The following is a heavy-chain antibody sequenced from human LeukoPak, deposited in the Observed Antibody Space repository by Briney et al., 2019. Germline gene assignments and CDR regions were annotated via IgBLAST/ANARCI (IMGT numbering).Heavy chain of an antibody. CDR3: ARVTGYPKSNNWFDP. J-gene: IGHJ5*02. V-gene: IGHV1-69*06. Sequence: GASVKVSCKASGGTFSSYAISWVRQAPGQGLEWKGGIIPIFGTANYAQKFQGRVTITADKSTSTAYMELSSLRSEDTAVYYCARVTGYPKSNNWFDPWGQGTLVTVSS. CDR2: IIPIFGTA. CDR1: GGTFSSYA. D-gene: IGHD1-14*01.